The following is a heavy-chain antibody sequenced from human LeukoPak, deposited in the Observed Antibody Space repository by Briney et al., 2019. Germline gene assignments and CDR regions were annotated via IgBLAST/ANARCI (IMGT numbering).Heavy chain of an antibody. Sequence: PSETLSLTCAVSGGSISSGGYSWSWIRQPPGKGLEWIGYIYHSGSTSYNPSLESRVTISLDRSKNQFSLKLSSVTAADTAVYYCARGALSTVTVWYYFDFWGQGTLVTASS. CDR1: GGSISSGGYS. V-gene: IGHV4-30-2*01. J-gene: IGHJ4*02. CDR3: ARGALSTVTVWYYFDF. CDR2: IYHSGST. D-gene: IGHD4-17*01.